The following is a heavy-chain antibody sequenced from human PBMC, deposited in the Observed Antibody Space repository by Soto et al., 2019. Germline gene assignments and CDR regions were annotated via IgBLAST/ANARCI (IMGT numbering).Heavy chain of an antibody. CDR2: INAGNGNT. J-gene: IGHJ4*02. Sequence: ASVKVSCKASGYTFTSYAMHWVRQAPGQRLEWMGWINAGNGNTKYSQKFQGRVTITRDTSASTAYMELSSLRSEDTAVYYCAADLGGYIYGLARYWGPGTLVTVSS. D-gene: IGHD4-17*01. V-gene: IGHV1-3*01. CDR1: GYTFTSYA. CDR3: AADLGGYIYGLARY.